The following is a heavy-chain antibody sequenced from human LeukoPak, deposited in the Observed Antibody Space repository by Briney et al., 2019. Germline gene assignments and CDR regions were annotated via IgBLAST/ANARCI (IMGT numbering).Heavy chain of an antibody. CDR3: ARVVGSWYAAEYFQH. CDR1: GGSISSGGYS. V-gene: IGHV4-30-2*01. Sequence: PSQTLSLTCAVSGGSISSGGYSWSWIRQPPGKGLEWIGYIYHSGSTYYNPSLKSRVTISVDRSKNQFSLKLSSVTAADTAVYYCARVVGSWYAAEYFQHWGQGTLVTVSS. J-gene: IGHJ1*01. D-gene: IGHD6-13*01. CDR2: IYHSGST.